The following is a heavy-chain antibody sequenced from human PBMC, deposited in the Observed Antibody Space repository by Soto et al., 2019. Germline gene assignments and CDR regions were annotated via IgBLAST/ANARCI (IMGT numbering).Heavy chain of an antibody. Sequence: EVQLVESGGGLVQPGGSVRLSCAASGFTFSSYSMNWVRQAPGKGLEWVSYISSSSSTIYYADSVKGRFTISRDNAKNSLYLQMNSLRAEDTAVYYCAIDGGFQLLLSEYYFDYWGQGTLVTVSS. CDR3: AIDGGFQLLLSEYYFDY. J-gene: IGHJ4*02. D-gene: IGHD2-2*01. V-gene: IGHV3-48*01. CDR2: ISSSSSTI. CDR1: GFTFSSYS.